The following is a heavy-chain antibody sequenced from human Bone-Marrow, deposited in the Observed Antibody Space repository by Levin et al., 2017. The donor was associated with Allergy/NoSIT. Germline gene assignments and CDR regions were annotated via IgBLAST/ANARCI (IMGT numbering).Heavy chain of an antibody. CDR3: ARGGRYCSSTNCSPLGDV. Sequence: GESLKISCAASGFTFSSYEMNWVRQAPGKGLEWVSYISYGGGTIAYADSVKGRFTISRDNAKNSLSLQMDSLRAEDTAVYYCARGGRYCSSTNCSPLGDVWGKGTTVTVSS. CDR1: GFTFSSYE. V-gene: IGHV3-48*03. CDR2: ISYGGGTI. D-gene: IGHD2-2*01. J-gene: IGHJ6*04.